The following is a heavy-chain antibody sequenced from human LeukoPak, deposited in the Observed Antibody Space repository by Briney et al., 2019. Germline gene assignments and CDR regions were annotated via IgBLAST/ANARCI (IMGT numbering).Heavy chain of an antibody. D-gene: IGHD6-19*01. CDR1: GYTFTSYD. Sequence: ASVKVSCKASGYTFTSYDINWVRQATGQGLEWMGWINPNSGGTNYAQKFQGRVTMTRDTSISTAYMELSRLRSDDTAVYYCARDRGLLSGYSSGWYNDWFDPWGQGTLVTVSS. CDR2: INPNSGGT. J-gene: IGHJ5*02. V-gene: IGHV1-2*02. CDR3: ARDRGLLSGYSSGWYNDWFDP.